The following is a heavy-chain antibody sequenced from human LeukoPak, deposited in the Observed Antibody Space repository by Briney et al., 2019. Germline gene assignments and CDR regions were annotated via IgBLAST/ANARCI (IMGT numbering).Heavy chain of an antibody. CDR3: LRDLNWSLDQ. D-gene: IGHD1-20*01. J-gene: IGHJ4*02. Sequence: PGGSLRLSCAASGFTLSSYWMHWVRQAPGKGLVWVSHINSDGDTANYADSVEGRFTISRDNAKNTLYLQMNSLRAEDTAVYYCLRDLNWSLDQWGQGTLVTVSS. CDR2: INSDGDTA. CDR1: GFTLSSYW. V-gene: IGHV3-74*01.